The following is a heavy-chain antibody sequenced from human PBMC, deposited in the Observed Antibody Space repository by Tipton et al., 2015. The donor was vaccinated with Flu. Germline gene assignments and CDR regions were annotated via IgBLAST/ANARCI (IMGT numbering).Heavy chain of an antibody. CDR2: ISSSGTSI. D-gene: IGHD1-26*01. CDR1: GFIFSDYY. Sequence: GSLRLSCAASGFIFSDYYINWIRQAPGKGPEWVSHISSSGTSIYYADSVKGRFTISRDNARKSVDLHMDNLGAEDAAVYYCAREWVSGKYGMDVWGQGTTVTVSS. CDR3: AREWVSGKYGMDV. V-gene: IGHV3-11*01. J-gene: IGHJ6*02.